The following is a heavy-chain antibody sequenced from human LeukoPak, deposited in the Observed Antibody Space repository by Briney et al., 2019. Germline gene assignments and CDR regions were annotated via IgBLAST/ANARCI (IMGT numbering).Heavy chain of an antibody. CDR3: ARDPIIAARLVVEAFDI. D-gene: IGHD6-6*01. J-gene: IGHJ3*02. Sequence: ASVKVSCKASGYTFTGYYMHWVRQAPGQGLEWMGWINPNSGGTNYAQKFQGRVTMTRDTSISTAYMELSRLRSDDTAVYYCARDPIIAARLVVEAFDIWGQGTMVTVSS. CDR1: GYTFTGYY. CDR2: INPNSGGT. V-gene: IGHV1-2*02.